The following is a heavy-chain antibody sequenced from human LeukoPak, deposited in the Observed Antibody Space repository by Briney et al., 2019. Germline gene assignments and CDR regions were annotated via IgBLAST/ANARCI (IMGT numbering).Heavy chain of an antibody. Sequence: ASVKVSGKASGYTFTDYGINWVRQAPGQGPEWMGWISTLYGNKNFAQKFQGRVTMTSDTSTSTAYLELASLTSDDSAIYYCARARSLASTWYWDHWGQGTLVTVSS. CDR1: GYTFTDYG. CDR2: ISTLYGNK. D-gene: IGHD2-8*02. V-gene: IGHV1-18*01. J-gene: IGHJ4*02. CDR3: ARARSLASTWYWDH.